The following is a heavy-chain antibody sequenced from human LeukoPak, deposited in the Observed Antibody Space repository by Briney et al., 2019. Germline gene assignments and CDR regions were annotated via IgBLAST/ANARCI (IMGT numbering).Heavy chain of an antibody. D-gene: IGHD6-19*01. Sequence: GKSLKISCKGSGYSFTTYWIGWVRQMPGKGLESMGIIYPGDSDTKYSPSFQGQVTISADKSISTVYLQWNSLKASDTAMYYCARLQTGSGWYEGFDSWGQGTLVTVSS. CDR3: ARLQTGSGWYEGFDS. CDR2: IYPGDSDT. V-gene: IGHV5-51*01. CDR1: GYSFTTYW. J-gene: IGHJ4*02.